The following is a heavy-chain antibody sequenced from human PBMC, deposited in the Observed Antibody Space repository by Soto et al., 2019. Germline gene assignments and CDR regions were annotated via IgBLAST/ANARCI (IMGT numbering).Heavy chain of an antibody. D-gene: IGHD3-10*01. CDR3: ARGLITMVRGVIVGRYYYYYMDV. V-gene: IGHV4-34*01. Sequence: SETLSLTCAVYGGSFSGYYWSWIRKPPGKGLEWIGEINHSGSTNYNPSLKSRVTISVDTSKNQFSLKLSSVTAADTAVYYCARGLITMVRGVIVGRYYYYYMDVWGKGTTVTVSS. CDR2: INHSGST. CDR1: GGSFSGYY. J-gene: IGHJ6*03.